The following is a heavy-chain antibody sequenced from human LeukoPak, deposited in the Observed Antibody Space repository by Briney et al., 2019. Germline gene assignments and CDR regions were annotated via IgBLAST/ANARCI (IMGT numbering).Heavy chain of an antibody. J-gene: IGHJ3*02. Sequence: SETLSLTCAVYGGSFSGYYWSWIRQPPGKGLEWIGEINHSGSTNYNPSLKSRVTISVDTSKNQFSLKLSSVTAADTAVYYCAREGLSAAGFLRAFDIWGQGTMVTVSS. CDR2: INHSGST. V-gene: IGHV4-34*01. D-gene: IGHD6-13*01. CDR1: GGSFSGYY. CDR3: AREGLSAAGFLRAFDI.